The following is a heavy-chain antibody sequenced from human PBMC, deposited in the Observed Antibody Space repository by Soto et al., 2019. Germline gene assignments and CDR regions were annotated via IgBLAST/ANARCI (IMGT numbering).Heavy chain of an antibody. CDR1: GFTFRSYG. CDR3: AKDVRSGRNSNWYERDY. CDR2: ISYDESNK. V-gene: IGHV3-30*18. D-gene: IGHD1-1*01. Sequence: QVQLVESGGGVVQPGRSLRLSCAASGFTFRSYGMHWVRQAPGKGLEWVAVISYDESNKYYADAVKGRFTISTDNSKNTLYLQMNSLRIEDTAVYYCAKDVRSGRNSNWYERDYWGQGTLVTVSS. J-gene: IGHJ4*02.